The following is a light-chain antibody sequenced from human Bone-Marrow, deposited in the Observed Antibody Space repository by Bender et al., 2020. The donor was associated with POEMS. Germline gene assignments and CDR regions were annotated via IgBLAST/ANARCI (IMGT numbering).Light chain of an antibody. J-gene: IGLJ2*01. CDR1: RSNIGSNY. CDR2: TND. CDR3: AAWDESQSGPV. Sequence: QSVLTQPPSVSGTPGQSVTISCSGSRSNIGSNYVSWYQQFPGTAPKLLIDTNDHRPSGVPDRFSGSKSGTSASQAISGLRSEDEGDYYCAAWDESQSGPVFGGGTKLTVL. V-gene: IGLV1-47*01.